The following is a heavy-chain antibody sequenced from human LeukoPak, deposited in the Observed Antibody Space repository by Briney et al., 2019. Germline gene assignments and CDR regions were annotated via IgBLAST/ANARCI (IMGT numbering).Heavy chain of an antibody. J-gene: IGHJ4*02. Sequence: GGSLRLSCAASGFTFSSHWMHWVRQVSGTGLVWVSQINTDGSETNYADSVKGRFTISRDNAKNTLYLQMNSLRAEDTAVYYCAKSPLRIAAVDFDYWGQGTLVTVSS. D-gene: IGHD6-13*01. V-gene: IGHV3-74*01. CDR1: GFTFSSHW. CDR3: AKSPLRIAAVDFDY. CDR2: INTDGSET.